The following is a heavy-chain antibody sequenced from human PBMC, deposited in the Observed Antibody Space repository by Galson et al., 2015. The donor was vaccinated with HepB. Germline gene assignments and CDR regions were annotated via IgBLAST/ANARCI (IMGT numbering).Heavy chain of an antibody. D-gene: IGHD3-3*01. V-gene: IGHV4-30-2*06. Sequence: TLSLTCAVSGGSISSGGYSWSWIRQSSGKGLEWIGYIYHSGSTWYNPSLKSRVTISVDRSKNQFSLRLTSLTAADAAVYYCARGGSRIARAGTVPRGYFDYWGQGILVTVSS. CDR1: GGSISSGGYS. CDR2: IYHSGST. J-gene: IGHJ4*02. CDR3: ARGGSRIARAGTVPRGYFDY.